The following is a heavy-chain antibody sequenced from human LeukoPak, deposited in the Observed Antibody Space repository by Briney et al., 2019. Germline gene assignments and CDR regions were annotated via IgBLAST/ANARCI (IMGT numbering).Heavy chain of an antibody. V-gene: IGHV3-48*01. J-gene: IGHJ4*02. Sequence: GGSLRLSCAASGFTFSSYSMNWVRQAPGKGLEWVSYISSSSSTIYYADSVKGRFTISRDISKNTVYLQMNSLRAEDTAMYYCAGGQGDYWGQGTLVTVSS. CDR2: ISSSSSTI. CDR3: AGGQGDY. CDR1: GFTFSSYS.